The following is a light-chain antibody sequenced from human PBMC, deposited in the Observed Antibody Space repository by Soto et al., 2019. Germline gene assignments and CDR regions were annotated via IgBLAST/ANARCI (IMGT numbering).Light chain of an antibody. J-gene: IGLJ1*01. CDR2: DVS. CDR1: SSDVDGYNY. CDR3: SSYTTSNTRQIV. V-gene: IGLV2-14*01. Sequence: QSVLTQPASVSGSPGQSITISCTGTSSDVDGYNYVSWYQQHPGKAPKFIIYDVSNRPSGVSKRISGSKSGNTASLTISVLQAEDEADYYSSSYTTSNTRQIVFGTGTKVTVL.